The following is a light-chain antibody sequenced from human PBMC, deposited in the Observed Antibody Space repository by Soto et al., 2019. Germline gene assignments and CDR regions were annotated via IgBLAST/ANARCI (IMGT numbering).Light chain of an antibody. CDR3: QQYNSYSTWN. Sequence: DIPMTQSPPTLSASVGDRVTITCRASESISRWLAWYQQKPGKAHKLLIYKASNLESGVPSRFRGSGSGTEFTLTISNLQPDDFATYYCQQYNSYSTWNFGQGTQVEIK. V-gene: IGKV1-5*03. J-gene: IGKJ1*01. CDR2: KAS. CDR1: ESISRW.